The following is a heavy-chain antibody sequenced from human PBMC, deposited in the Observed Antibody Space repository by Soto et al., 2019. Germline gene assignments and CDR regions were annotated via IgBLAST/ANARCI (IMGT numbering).Heavy chain of an antibody. J-gene: IGHJ4*02. CDR3: ARVPARCTSHNCYSDY. CDR1: GFAFSTYN. CDR2: ISSSNTYI. V-gene: IGHV3-21*01. D-gene: IGHD2-8*01. Sequence: EVQLVESGGGLVKPGGSLRLSCAASGFAFSTYNMDWVRQAPGKGLEWVSFISSSNTYIYYAESVKGRFTISRDNAENSLSLQMSSLRAEDTAVYYWARVPARCTSHNCYSDYWGQGVLVTVSS.